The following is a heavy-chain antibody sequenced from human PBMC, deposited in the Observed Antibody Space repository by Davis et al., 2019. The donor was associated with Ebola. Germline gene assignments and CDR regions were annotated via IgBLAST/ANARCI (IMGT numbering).Heavy chain of an antibody. J-gene: IGHJ6*02. D-gene: IGHD3-16*02. Sequence: GESLKISCAASGFTFSSYAMSWVRQAPGKGLEWVSTISGSGGSTYYADSVKGRFTMSRDNAKNSLYLQMSNLRAEDTAIYYCARDFFIWGTYRQKEVREYYYGMDVWGQGTTVTVSS. V-gene: IGHV3-23*01. CDR2: ISGSGGST. CDR1: GFTFSSYA. CDR3: ARDFFIWGTYRQKEVREYYYGMDV.